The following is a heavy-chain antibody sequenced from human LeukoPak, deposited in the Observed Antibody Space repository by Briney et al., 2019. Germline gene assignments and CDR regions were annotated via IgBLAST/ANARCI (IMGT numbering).Heavy chain of an antibody. D-gene: IGHD6-13*01. CDR1: GFTFSSYS. CDR2: ISGSGGST. J-gene: IGHJ4*02. Sequence: PGGSLRLSCAASGFTFSSYSMNWVRQAPGKGLEWVSAISGSGGSTYYADSVKGRFTISRDNSKNTLYLQMNSLRAEDTAVYYCARAYSSSWYDYWGQGTLVTVSS. CDR3: ARAYSSSWYDY. V-gene: IGHV3-23*01.